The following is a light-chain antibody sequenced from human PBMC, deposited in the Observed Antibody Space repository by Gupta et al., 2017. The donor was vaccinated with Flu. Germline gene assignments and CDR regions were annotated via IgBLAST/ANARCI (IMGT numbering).Light chain of an antibody. CDR2: ENN. CDR1: SSNIGNNY. J-gene: IGLJ3*02. CDR3: GTWDSSLSAGV. Sequence: QSVLTQPPSVSAAPGQKVTISCSGSSSNIGNNYVSWYQQLPGTAPKLLIYENNKRPSGIPDRFSGSKSGTSATLGITGLQTGDEADYYCGTWDSSLSAGVFGGGTKLTVI. V-gene: IGLV1-51*02.